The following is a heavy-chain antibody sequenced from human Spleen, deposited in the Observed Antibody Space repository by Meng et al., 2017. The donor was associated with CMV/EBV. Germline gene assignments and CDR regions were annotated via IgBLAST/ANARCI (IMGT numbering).Heavy chain of an antibody. CDR1: GFTFSSYA. Sequence: GESLKISCAASGFTFSSYAMSWVRQAPGKGLVWVSRISSDGSTTAYADPVKGRFTISRDNAKSTLYLEMNSLRDEDTGVYYCARSPSYSSSSVDVWGQGTTVTVSS. CDR3: ARSPSYSSSSVDV. D-gene: IGHD6-6*01. CDR2: ISSDGSTT. J-gene: IGHJ6*02. V-gene: IGHV3-74*01.